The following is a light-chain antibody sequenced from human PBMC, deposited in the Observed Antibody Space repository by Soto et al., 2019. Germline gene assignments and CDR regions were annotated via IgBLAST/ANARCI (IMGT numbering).Light chain of an antibody. V-gene: IGLV2-23*01. CDR1: SSDVGSYNL. Sequence: QSVLTQPASVSGSPGQSITISCTGTSSDVGSYNLFSWYQQHPGKAPKLMIYEGSKRPSGVSNRFSGSKSGNTASLTISGLQAEDEADYYCCSYAGSYVFGTGTKVTVL. CDR2: EGS. J-gene: IGLJ1*01. CDR3: CSYAGSYV.